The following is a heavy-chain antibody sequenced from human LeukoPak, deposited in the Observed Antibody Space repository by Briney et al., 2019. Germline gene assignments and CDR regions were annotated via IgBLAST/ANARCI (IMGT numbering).Heavy chain of an antibody. V-gene: IGHV3-21*01. J-gene: IGHJ4*02. CDR1: GFTFSSYS. CDR3: ARTMGYSGWHDY. Sequence: GGSLRLSCAASGFTFSSYSMNWVRQAPGKGLEWVSSISSSSSYIYYADSVKGRLTISRDNAKNSLYLQMNSLRAEDTAVYYCARTMGYSGWHDYWGQGTLVTVSS. D-gene: IGHD6-19*01. CDR2: ISSSSSYI.